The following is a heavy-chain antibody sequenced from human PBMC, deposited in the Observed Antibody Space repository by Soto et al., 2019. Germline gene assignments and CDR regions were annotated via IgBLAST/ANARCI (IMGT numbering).Heavy chain of an antibody. J-gene: IGHJ5*02. V-gene: IGHV4-39*01. Sequence: SETLSLTCTVSGGSISSSSYHWCWIRQPPGKGLEWIASIFYTGSISNNPSLKSRVTISVDTSKNQFSLSLTSVTAADTAVYYCARQPEWLVEGYWFDPWGPGTLVTVSS. CDR1: GGSISSSSYH. CDR3: ARQPEWLVEGYWFDP. CDR2: IFYTGSI. D-gene: IGHD6-19*01.